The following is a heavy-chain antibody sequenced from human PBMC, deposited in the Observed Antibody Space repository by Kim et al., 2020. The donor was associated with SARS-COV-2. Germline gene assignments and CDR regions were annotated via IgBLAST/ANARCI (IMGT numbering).Heavy chain of an antibody. CDR1: GHNFTTYY. Sequence: ASVKVSCKASGHNFTTYYMNWLRQAPGQGLEWMGIINPSGRTTKSAQKFQGRITMTRDTSTGTVYMELSSLISEDTAVYYCAVTGGYYYSLDYWGQGTLVTVSS. CDR3: AVTGGYYYSLDY. J-gene: IGHJ4*02. V-gene: IGHV1-46*01. CDR2: INPSGRTT. D-gene: IGHD3-22*01.